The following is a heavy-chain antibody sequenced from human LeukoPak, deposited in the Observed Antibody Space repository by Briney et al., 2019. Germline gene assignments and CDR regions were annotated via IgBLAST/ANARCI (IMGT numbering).Heavy chain of an antibody. V-gene: IGHV3-23*01. D-gene: IGHD2-21*01. J-gene: IGHJ4*02. CDR2: ISGSGGST. CDR3: AKDAIYGDGYWEFDY. CDR1: GFTFSSYA. Sequence: GGSLRLSCAASGFTFSSYAMSWVRQAPGKGLEWVSAISGSGGSTYYADSVKGRSTISRDNSRSTLYLQMNSLRAEDTAVYYCAKDAIYGDGYWEFDYRGQGTLVTVSS.